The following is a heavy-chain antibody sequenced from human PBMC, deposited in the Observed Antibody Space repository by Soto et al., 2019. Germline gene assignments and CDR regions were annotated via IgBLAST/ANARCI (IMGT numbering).Heavy chain of an antibody. D-gene: IGHD3-22*01. CDR1: GGSISSSSYY. Sequence: QLQLQESGPGLVKPSATLSLTCTVSGGSISSSSYYWGWIGQPPGKGLEWIGSIYYSGSTYYNPSLRSRVNISVDTFKTQLSLKLSSVIAADTAVYYCARQYAYYDSSGYYYFDYWGQGTLVTVS. CDR3: ARQYAYYDSSGYYYFDY. V-gene: IGHV4-39*01. CDR2: IYYSGST. J-gene: IGHJ4*02.